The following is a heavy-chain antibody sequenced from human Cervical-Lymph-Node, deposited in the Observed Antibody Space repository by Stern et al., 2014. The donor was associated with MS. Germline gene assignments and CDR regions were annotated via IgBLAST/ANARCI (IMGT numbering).Heavy chain of an antibody. J-gene: IGHJ4*02. D-gene: IGHD1-20*01. V-gene: IGHV4-59*01. CDR1: GGPISSYY. Sequence: QLQLQESGPGLVKPSENLSLTCTVSGGPISSYYWTWIRQPPGKGLEWIGYIYYGGSTNYNPSLKSRVTISVDTSKNQFSLKLSSVTAADTAVYYCASYNLATLPYWGQGTLVTVSS. CDR2: IYYGGST. CDR3: ASYNLATLPY.